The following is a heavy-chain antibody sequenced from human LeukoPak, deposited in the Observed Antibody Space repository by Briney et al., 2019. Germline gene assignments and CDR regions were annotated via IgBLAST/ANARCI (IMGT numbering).Heavy chain of an antibody. D-gene: IGHD1-1*01. CDR2: IFAGVGT. J-gene: IGHJ4*02. CDR3: ARGDRGTGQHFDY. V-gene: IGHV3-53*01. CDR1: GXTVSNNY. Sequence: GGSLRLSCAASGXTVSNNYMTWVRQAPGKGLEWVSIIFAGVGTYYADSVRGRFTISRDNSKNTLYLQMNSLEAEDAAVYYCARGDRGTGQHFDYWGQGTLVTVSS.